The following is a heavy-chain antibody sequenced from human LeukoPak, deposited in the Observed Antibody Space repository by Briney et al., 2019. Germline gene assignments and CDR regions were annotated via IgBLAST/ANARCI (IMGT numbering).Heavy chain of an antibody. V-gene: IGHV3-30*04. J-gene: IGHJ5*02. D-gene: IGHD3-3*01. CDR3: ARAQGAYYSKNWFDP. CDR2: ISSDGSNK. CDR1: GFTFSSYA. Sequence: PGRSLRLSCAASGFTFSSYAMHWVRQAPGKGLEWVAVISSDGSNKYYADSVKGRFTISRDNSKNTLYLQMNSLRAEDTAVYYCARAQGAYYSKNWFDPWGQGTLLTVSS.